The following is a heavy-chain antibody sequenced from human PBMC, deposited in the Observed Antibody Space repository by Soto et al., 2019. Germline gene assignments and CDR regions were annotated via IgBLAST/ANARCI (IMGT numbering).Heavy chain of an antibody. Sequence: PGGSLRLSCAASGFTFSSYAMHWVRQAPGKGLEWVAVISYDGSNKYYADSVKGRFTISRDNSKNTLYLQMNSLRAEDTAVYYCARGPIGGEWDYWGQGTLVTVSS. CDR2: ISYDGSNK. J-gene: IGHJ4*02. D-gene: IGHD3-10*01. CDR3: ARGPIGGEWDY. CDR1: GFTFSSYA. V-gene: IGHV3-30-3*01.